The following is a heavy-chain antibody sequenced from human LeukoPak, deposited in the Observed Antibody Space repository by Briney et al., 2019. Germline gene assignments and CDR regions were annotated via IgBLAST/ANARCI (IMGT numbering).Heavy chain of an antibody. CDR2: ISGSGGST. CDR1: GFTFSSYA. Sequence: GGSLRLSCAASGFTFSSYAMSWVRQAPGKGLEWVSAISGSGGSTYYADSVKGRFTISRDNSKNTLYLQMNSLRAEDTAVYYCARDRDYYGSGSYWGQGTLVTVSS. V-gene: IGHV3-23*01. D-gene: IGHD3-10*01. J-gene: IGHJ4*02. CDR3: ARDRDYYGSGSY.